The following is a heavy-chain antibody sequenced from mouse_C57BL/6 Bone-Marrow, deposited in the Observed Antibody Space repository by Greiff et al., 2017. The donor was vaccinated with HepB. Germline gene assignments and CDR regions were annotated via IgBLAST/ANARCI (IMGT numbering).Heavy chain of an antibody. CDR1: GYTFTSYW. J-gene: IGHJ2*01. CDR2: IDPADSYT. CDR3: AILDY. V-gene: IGHV1-69*01. Sequence: QVQLQQPGAELVMPGASVKLSCKASGYTFTSYWMHWVKQRPGQGLEWIGEIDPADSYTNYNQKFKGKSTLTVDKSSSTAYMQLSSLTSEDSAVYYCAILDYWGQGTTLTVSS. D-gene: IGHD1-1*01.